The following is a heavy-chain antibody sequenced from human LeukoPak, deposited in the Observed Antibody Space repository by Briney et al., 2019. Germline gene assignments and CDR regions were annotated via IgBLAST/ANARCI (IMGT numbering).Heavy chain of an antibody. J-gene: IGHJ4*02. V-gene: IGHV1-2*02. CDR2: FSPNSGGT. D-gene: IGHD3-10*01. Sequence: ASVKVSCKASGYTFTDYYMHWVRQAPGQGLEWMGYFSPNSGGTYYAQKFRGRVTMTRDTSITTAYMELSSLSSNDTAVYYCASGVLGEYWGQGTLVTVSS. CDR1: GYTFTDYY. CDR3: ASGVLGEY.